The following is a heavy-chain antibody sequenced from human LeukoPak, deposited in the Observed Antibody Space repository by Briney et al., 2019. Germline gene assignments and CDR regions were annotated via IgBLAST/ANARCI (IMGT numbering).Heavy chain of an antibody. V-gene: IGHV1-2*02. J-gene: IGHJ1*01. CDR3: ARLAGTDMIGYFQD. D-gene: IGHD5-18*01. CDR2: INPNSGGT. CDR1: GYTFTGYY. Sequence: GASVKVSCKASGYTFTGYYMHWVRQAPGQGLEWMGWINPNSGGTNYAQKFQGRVTMTTDTSTSTAYMELRSLRSDDTAVYYCARLAGTDMIGYFQDWGQGTLVTVSS.